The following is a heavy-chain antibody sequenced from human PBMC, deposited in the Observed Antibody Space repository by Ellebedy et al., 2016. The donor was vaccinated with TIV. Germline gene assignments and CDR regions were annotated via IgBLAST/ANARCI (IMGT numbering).Heavy chain of an antibody. CDR1: GGSFSGYL. CDR3: AKSLHYSSSSFFDY. J-gene: IGHJ4*02. V-gene: IGHV4-34*01. CDR2: INHSGST. Sequence: SETLSLXXAVYGGSFSGYLWTWIRQPPGKGLEWIGEINHSGSTNYSPSLKSRVTISVDTSKNQFSLQLSSVTAADTAVYYCAKSLHYSSSSFFDYWGQGTLVTVSS. D-gene: IGHD6-6*01.